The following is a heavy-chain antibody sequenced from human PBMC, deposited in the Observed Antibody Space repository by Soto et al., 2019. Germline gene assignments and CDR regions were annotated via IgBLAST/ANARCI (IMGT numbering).Heavy chain of an antibody. V-gene: IGHV3-20*01. CDR1: GFTFDDYG. CDR2: INWNGGST. D-gene: IGHD6-19*01. Sequence: PGGSLRLSCAASGFTFDDYGMSWVRQAPGKGLEWVSGINWNGGSTGYADSVKGRFTIPRDNAKNSLYLQMNSLRAEDTALYHCARAVLVAGRKYYFDYWGQGTLVTVSS. J-gene: IGHJ4*02. CDR3: ARAVLVAGRKYYFDY.